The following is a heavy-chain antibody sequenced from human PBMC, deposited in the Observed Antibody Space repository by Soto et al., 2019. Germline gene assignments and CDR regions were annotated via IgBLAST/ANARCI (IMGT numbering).Heavy chain of an antibody. CDR1: GFTFSSYA. J-gene: IGHJ4*02. D-gene: IGHD4-17*01. Sequence: EVQLVESGGGLVQPGGSLRLSCAASGFTFSSYAMHWVRQAPGKGLEYVSAISSNGGSTYYANSVKGRFTISRDNSKNTLYLQMGSLRAEDMAVYYCARGSDYGDYGSCDYWGQGTLVTVSS. CDR3: ARGSDYGDYGSCDY. CDR2: ISSNGGST. V-gene: IGHV3-64*01.